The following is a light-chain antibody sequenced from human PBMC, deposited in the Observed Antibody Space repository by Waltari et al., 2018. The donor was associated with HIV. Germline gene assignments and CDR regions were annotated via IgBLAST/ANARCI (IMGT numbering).Light chain of an antibody. J-gene: IGLJ2*01. V-gene: IGLV3-10*01. CDR1: ALPKKY. CDR3: YSTDSSDKHGV. CDR2: EDS. Sequence: SYELTQPPSVSVSPGQTARITCSGDALPKKYAYWYQQKSGQAPVLVVYEDSKRPSGIRERFSGSTSGTVATLTISGAQGEDEADFYCYSTDSSDKHGVFGGGTKLTVL.